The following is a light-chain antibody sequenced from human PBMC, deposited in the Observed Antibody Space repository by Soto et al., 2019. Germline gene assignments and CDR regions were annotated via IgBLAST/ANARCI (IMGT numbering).Light chain of an antibody. CDR3: HSYTRSSTYV. J-gene: IGLJ1*01. V-gene: IGLV2-14*02. Sequence: QSALTQPASVSGSPGQAITISCTGTSSDVGSYNLVSWYQQHPGKAPKLMIYDVSKRPSGVSDRFSGSKSGNTASLTISGLQAEDEAAYYCHSYTRSSTYVFGSGTKVTVL. CDR1: SSDVGSYNL. CDR2: DVS.